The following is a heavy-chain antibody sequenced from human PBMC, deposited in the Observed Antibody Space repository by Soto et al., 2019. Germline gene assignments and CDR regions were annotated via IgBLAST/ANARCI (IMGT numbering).Heavy chain of an antibody. D-gene: IGHD6-13*01. CDR2: IYYDGCNK. J-gene: IGHJ4*02. Sequence: QVQLVESGGGVVQPGRSLRLSCAASGFTFSSYGMHWVRQAPGKGLEWVAVIYYDGCNKYYADSVKGRFTISRDNSKNTLYLQMNSLRAEDTAVFYCARSQYSSSWYPFDYWGQGTLVTVSS. CDR1: GFTFSSYG. V-gene: IGHV3-33*01. CDR3: ARSQYSSSWYPFDY.